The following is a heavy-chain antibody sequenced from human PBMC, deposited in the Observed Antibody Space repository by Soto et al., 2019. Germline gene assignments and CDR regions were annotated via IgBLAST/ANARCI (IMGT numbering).Heavy chain of an antibody. D-gene: IGHD1-26*01. J-gene: IGHJ6*02. CDR2: IYPGDSDT. CDR1: GYSFTSYW. CDR3: ARRRGGIVGAKSYYYYYGMDV. V-gene: IGHV5-51*07. Sequence: PGESLKISCKGSGYSFTSYWIGWVHQMPGKGLEWMGIIYPGDSDTRYSPSFQGQVTISADKSISTAYLQWSSLKASDTAMYYCARRRGGIVGAKSYYYYYGMDVWGQGTTVTVSS.